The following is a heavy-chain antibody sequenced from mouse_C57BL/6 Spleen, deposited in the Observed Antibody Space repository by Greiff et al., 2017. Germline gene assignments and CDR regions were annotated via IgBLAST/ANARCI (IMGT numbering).Heavy chain of an antibody. V-gene: IGHV1-39*01. CDR3: ARNYYGSSYVPFDY. D-gene: IGHD1-1*01. Sequence: VQLQQSGPELVKPGASVKISCKASGYSFTDYNMNWAKQSNGKSLEWIGVINPNYGTTSYNQKFKGKATLTVDQSSSTAYMQLNSLTSEDSAVYYCARNYYGSSYVPFDYWGQGTTLTVSS. J-gene: IGHJ2*01. CDR2: INPNYGTT. CDR1: GYSFTDYN.